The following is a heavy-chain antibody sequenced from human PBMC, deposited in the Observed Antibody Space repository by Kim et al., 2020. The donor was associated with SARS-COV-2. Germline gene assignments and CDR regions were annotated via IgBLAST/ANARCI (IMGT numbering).Heavy chain of an antibody. CDR3: AKAGHYYDPRDAFDI. V-gene: IGHV3-9*01. Sequence: GGSLRLSCAASGFTFDDYAMHWVRQAPGKGLEWVSGISWNSGSIGYADSVKGRFTISRDNAKNSLYLQMNSLRAEDTALYYCAKAGHYYDPRDAFDIWGQGTMVTVSS. J-gene: IGHJ3*02. CDR1: GFTFDDYA. CDR2: ISWNSGSI. D-gene: IGHD3-22*01.